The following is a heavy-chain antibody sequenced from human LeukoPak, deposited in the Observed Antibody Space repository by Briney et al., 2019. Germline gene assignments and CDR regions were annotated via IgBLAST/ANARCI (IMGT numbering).Heavy chain of an antibody. CDR2: ISYDGSNK. V-gene: IGHV3-30*04. CDR3: ARGYSYGYSRY. Sequence: GGSLRLSCAASGFTFSSYTMHWVRQAPGKGLEWVAVISYDGSNKYYADSVKGRFTISRDNAKNSLYLQMNSLRAEDTAVYYCARGYSYGYSRYWGQGTLVTVSS. CDR1: GFTFSSYT. J-gene: IGHJ4*02. D-gene: IGHD5-18*01.